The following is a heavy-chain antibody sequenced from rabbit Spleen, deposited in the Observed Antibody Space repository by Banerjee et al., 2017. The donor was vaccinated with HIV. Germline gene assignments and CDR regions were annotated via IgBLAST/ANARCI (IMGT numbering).Heavy chain of an antibody. Sequence: QLKETGGGLVQPGGSLTLSCKASGFAFTTYYMSWVRQAPGKGLEWIGSIDPVFGIANYASWVNGRFTISRDNAQNTVDLKMTSLTAADTATYFCARAIVPWLGLTRLDLWGPGTLVTVS. D-gene: IGHD4-1*01. CDR1: GFAFTTYY. CDR3: ARAIVPWLGLTRLDL. CDR2: IDPVFGIA. V-gene: IGHV1S7*01. J-gene: IGHJ3*01.